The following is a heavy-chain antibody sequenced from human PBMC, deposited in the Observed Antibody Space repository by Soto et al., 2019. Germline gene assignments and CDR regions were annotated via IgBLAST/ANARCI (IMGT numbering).Heavy chain of an antibody. CDR1: GGSVTSKNW. V-gene: IGHV4-4*02. D-gene: IGHD3-10*01. Sequence: QVQLLESGPGLVKPSGTLSLTCVVSGGSVTSKNWWWSWVRLSPGERPEWIGQVYYTGSIKYNPLLHPRAHISLALSKNLLSLNLPSVTAADIVLDYCAKLTGIKMSDSSSTYHCAMDVWGRGAPVVVSS. CDR2: VYYTGSI. CDR3: AKLTGIKMSDSSSTYHCAMDV. J-gene: IGHJ6*02.